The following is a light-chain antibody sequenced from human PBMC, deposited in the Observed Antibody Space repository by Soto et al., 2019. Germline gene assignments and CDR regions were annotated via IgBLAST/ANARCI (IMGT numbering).Light chain of an antibody. CDR2: KTS. CDR3: QQYKSFSLT. Sequence: DIQMTQSPSTLSAPVGDRVTITCRASQSIDNWLAWYQQKPGKAPNLLIYKTSNLESGVPSRFSGSGSGTEFSLTISSLQPDDFATYYCQQYKSFSLTFGGGTRVEVK. J-gene: IGKJ4*01. CDR1: QSIDNW. V-gene: IGKV1-5*03.